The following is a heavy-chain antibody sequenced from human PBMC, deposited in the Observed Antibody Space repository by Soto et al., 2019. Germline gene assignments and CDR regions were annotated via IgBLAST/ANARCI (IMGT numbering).Heavy chain of an antibody. CDR1: GFTFSTYS. CDR3: ARDSEATAYGDNEFDY. V-gene: IGHV3-21*01. D-gene: IGHD4-17*01. Sequence: GGSLRLSCVGSGFTFSTYSINWVRQAPGKGLEWVSSISSSSSYIYYADSVKGRFTISRDNAKNSLYLQMNSLRAEDTAVYYCARDSEATAYGDNEFDYWGQGTLVTVSS. J-gene: IGHJ4*02. CDR2: ISSSSSYI.